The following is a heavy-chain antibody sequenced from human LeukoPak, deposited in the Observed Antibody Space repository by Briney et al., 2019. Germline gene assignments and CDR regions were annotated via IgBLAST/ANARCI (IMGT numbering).Heavy chain of an antibody. J-gene: IGHJ5*02. CDR3: ARGMITIFGVGNWFDP. CDR2: INHSGST. CDR1: GGSFSGYY. V-gene: IGHV4-34*01. Sequence: PSETLSLTCAVYGGSFSGYYWSWIRQPLGKGLEWIGEINHSGSTNYNPSLKSRVTISVDTSKNQFSLKLSSVTAADTAVYYCARGMITIFGVGNWFDPWGQGTLVTVSS. D-gene: IGHD3-3*01.